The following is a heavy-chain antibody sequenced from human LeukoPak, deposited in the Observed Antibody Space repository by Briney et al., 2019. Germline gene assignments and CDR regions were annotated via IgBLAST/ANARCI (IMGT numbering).Heavy chain of an antibody. V-gene: IGHV4-59*08. J-gene: IGHJ5*02. CDR1: GASISSDY. CDR2: IYYSGST. CDR3: AVMYSSSWYWFDP. Sequence: SEPLSLTCTVSGASISSDYWNWIRQPPGKGLEWIGYIYYSGSTNYNPSLKSRVTISVDTSKNQFSLKMSSVTAADTAVYYCAVMYSSSWYWFDPWGQGTLVTVSS. D-gene: IGHD6-13*01.